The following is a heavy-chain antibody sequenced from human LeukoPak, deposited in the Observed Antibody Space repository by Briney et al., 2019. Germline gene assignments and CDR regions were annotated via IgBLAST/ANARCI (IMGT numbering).Heavy chain of an antibody. V-gene: IGHV3-30*18. D-gene: IGHD1-1*01. CDR3: AKEGAGYNWNDGGYLDL. CDR2: MSYDGSDK. Sequence: GGSLRLSCAASGFTFSSYGMHWVRQAPGKGLEWVAVMSYDGSDKDCADSVKGRFTISRDNSKNTLYLQMNSLRAEDTAVYYCAKEGAGYNWNDGGYLDLWGQGTLVTVSS. CDR1: GFTFSSYG. J-gene: IGHJ4*02.